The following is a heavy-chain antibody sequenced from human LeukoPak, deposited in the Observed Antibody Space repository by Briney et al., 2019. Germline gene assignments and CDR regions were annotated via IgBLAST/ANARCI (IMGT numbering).Heavy chain of an antibody. Sequence: ASLKVSCKASGYPLTGYYIHWVRQAPGQGLEWMGWINPDSAVTHFAQKFQDRVTMTRDTSISTAYMELSSLRYDDTAVYFCARDLRGLGDYYDYWGQGTLITVTS. D-gene: IGHD3-10*01. CDR2: INPDSAVT. CDR3: ARDLRGLGDYYDY. CDR1: GYPLTGYY. J-gene: IGHJ4*02. V-gene: IGHV1-2*02.